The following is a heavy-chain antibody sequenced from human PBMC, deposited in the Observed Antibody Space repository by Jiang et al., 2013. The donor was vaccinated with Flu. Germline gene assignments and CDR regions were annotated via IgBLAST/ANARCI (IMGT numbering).Heavy chain of an antibody. CDR1: GYTFTSYG. D-gene: IGHD3-22*01. CDR3: ARDRLPQLYYDSSGYLV. Sequence: SGAEVKKPGASVKVSCKASGYTFTSYGISWVRQAPGQGLEWMGWISAYNGNTNYAQKLQGRVTMTTDTSTSTAYMELRSLRSDDTAVYYCARDRLPQLYYDSSGYLVWGQGPRSPSP. V-gene: IGHV1-18*01. J-gene: IGHJ6*02. CDR2: ISAYNGNT.